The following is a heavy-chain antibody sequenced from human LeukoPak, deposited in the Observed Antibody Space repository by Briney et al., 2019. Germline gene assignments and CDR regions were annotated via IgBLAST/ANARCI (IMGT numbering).Heavy chain of an antibody. D-gene: IGHD6-13*01. J-gene: IGHJ5*02. V-gene: IGHV1-18*01. CDR3: ARVHSLEYSSRIRNWFDP. CDR2: ISAYNGNT. CDR1: GYTFTSYG. Sequence: ASVKVSCKASGYTFTSYGISWVRQAPGQGLEWMGWISAYNGNTNYAQKLQGRVTMTTDTSTSTAYMELRSLRSDDTAVYYCARVHSLEYSSRIRNWFDPWGQGTLVTVSS.